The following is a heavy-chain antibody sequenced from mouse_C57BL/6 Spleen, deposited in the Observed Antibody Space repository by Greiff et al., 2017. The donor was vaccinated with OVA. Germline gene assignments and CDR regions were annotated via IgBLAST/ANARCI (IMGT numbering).Heavy chain of an antibody. J-gene: IGHJ2*01. D-gene: IGHD2-3*01. Sequence: QVQLKQPGAELVRPGSSVKLSCKASGYTFTSYWMHWVKQRPIQGLEWIGNIDPSDSETHYNQKFKDKATLTVDKSSSTAYMQLSSLTSEDSAVYYGARSGYDGYYLDYWGQGTTLTVSS. CDR3: ARSGYDGYYLDY. CDR1: GYTFTSYW. V-gene: IGHV1-52*01. CDR2: IDPSDSET.